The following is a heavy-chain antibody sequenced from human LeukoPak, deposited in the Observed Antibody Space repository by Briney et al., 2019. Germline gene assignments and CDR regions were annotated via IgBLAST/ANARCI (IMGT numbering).Heavy chain of an antibody. D-gene: IGHD4-17*01. CDR2: ISSSSSTI. V-gene: IGHV3-48*02. CDR1: GFTFTTYS. J-gene: IGHJ4*02. Sequence: GGSLRLSCAASGFTFTTYSMNWVRQAPGKGLEWVSYISSSSSTIYYADSVKGRFTISRDSAKHLLYLQMNSLADKDTAVYYCARGYYGDYLFDYWGQGTLVTVSS. CDR3: ARGYYGDYLFDY.